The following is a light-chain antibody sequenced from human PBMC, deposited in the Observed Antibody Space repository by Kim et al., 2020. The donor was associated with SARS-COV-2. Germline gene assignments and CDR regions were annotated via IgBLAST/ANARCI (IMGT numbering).Light chain of an antibody. CDR3: QQTYISPVT. Sequence: DIQMTQSPSSLSASVGDRVTITCRTSQNINSHLNWYHQKPGRVPKLLIYAASTLQGGVPSRFSGSGSETDFTLTISSLQPELFATYLSQQTYISPVTFAPGSTLDI. J-gene: IGKJ3*01. V-gene: IGKV1-39*01. CDR2: AAS. CDR1: QNINSH.